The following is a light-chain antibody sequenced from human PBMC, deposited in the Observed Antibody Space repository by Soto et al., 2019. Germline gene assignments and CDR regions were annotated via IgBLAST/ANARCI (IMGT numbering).Light chain of an antibody. J-gene: IGKJ5*01. CDR1: QSVSSSY. Sequence: EIVLTQSPGTLSLSPGERATLSCRASQSVSSSYLAWYQQKPGQAPRLLIYGASSRATGIPARFSGSGSGTDFTLTISSLEPEDFAVYYCQQRSNWPITFGQGTR. CDR2: GAS. CDR3: QQRSNWPIT. V-gene: IGKV3D-20*02.